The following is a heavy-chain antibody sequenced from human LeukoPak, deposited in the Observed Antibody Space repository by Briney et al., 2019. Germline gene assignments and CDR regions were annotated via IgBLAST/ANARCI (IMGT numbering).Heavy chain of an antibody. CDR1: GYTFTSHG. CDR3: ATMLLAAADNNWFDP. V-gene: IGHV1-18*01. J-gene: IGHJ5*02. Sequence: ASVKVSCKASGYTFTSHGISWVRQAPGQGLEWMGWINAYNGNTNYAQKLQGRVTMTTDTSASTAYMELRSLRSDDTAVYYCATMLLAAADNNWFDPWGQGTLVTVSS. D-gene: IGHD6-13*01. CDR2: INAYNGNT.